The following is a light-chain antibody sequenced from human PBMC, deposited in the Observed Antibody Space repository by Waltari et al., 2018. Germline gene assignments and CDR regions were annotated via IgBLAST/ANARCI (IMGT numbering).Light chain of an antibody. V-gene: IGKV1-39*01. J-gene: IGKJ4*01. CDR1: QTIRRN. CDR3: QQSYSTPLT. CDR2: AAS. Sequence: DIQMTQSPSSLSASVGDRVTITCRASQTIRRNLNWYQQKAGKAPKLLMYAASSLQSGVPSRFSCSGSGTDFTLTISSLQPEDFATYYCQQSYSTPLTFGGGTKVEIK.